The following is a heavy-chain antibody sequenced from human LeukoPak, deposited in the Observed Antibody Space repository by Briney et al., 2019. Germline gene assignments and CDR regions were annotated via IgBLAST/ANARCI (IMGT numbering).Heavy chain of an antibody. V-gene: IGHV4-59*12. CDR3: ARDRRRDGYNFDI. J-gene: IGHJ4*02. D-gene: IGHD5-24*01. Sequence: SETLSLTCTASGGSISSYYWSWIRQPPGKGLEWIGHAYYSGSTNYNPSLKSRVTISVDTSKSQFSLKLSSVTAADTAVYYCARDRRRDGYNFDIWGQGTLVTVSS. CDR1: GGSISSYY. CDR2: AYYSGST.